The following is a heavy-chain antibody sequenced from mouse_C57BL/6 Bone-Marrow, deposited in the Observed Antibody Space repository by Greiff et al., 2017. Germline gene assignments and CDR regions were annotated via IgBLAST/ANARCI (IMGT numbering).Heavy chain of an antibody. D-gene: IGHD2-4*01. Sequence: EVKLMESGEGLVKPGGSLKLSCAASGFTFSSYAMSWVRQTPEKRLEWVAYISSGGDYIYYADTVKGRFTFSRDTARNTLYLQMSRLKSEDTAMYYCAGYECDGCYFDYWGQGTTLTVSS. CDR1: GFTFSSYA. V-gene: IGHV5S21*01. CDR2: ISSGGDYI. CDR3: AGYECDGCYFDY. J-gene: IGHJ2*01.